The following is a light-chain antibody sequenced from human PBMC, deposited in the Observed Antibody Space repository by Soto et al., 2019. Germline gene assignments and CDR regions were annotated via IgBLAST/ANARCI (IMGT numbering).Light chain of an antibody. V-gene: IGKV1-39*01. J-gene: IGKJ4*01. CDR1: QSISSY. CDR3: QQICSTPIT. CDR2: GAS. Sequence: IGLTQSPSSLSASVGDRVTLTCRASQSISSYLNWYQQKPGQAPKLLIYGASSRESGVPARFSGGGSGTDFTLTISSLEPEDFAMYYCQQICSTPITFGRGTRVDIK.